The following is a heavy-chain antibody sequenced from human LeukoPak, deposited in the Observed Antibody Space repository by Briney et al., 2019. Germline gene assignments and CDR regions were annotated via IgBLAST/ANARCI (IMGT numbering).Heavy chain of an antibody. D-gene: IGHD2/OR15-2a*01. V-gene: IGHV4-61*02. CDR1: GGSISSSSYY. Sequence: PSETLSLTCTVSGGSISSSSYYWSWIRQPAGNGLEWIGRIYTSGSTNYNPSLKSRVTISVDTSKNQFSLKLSSVTAADTAVYYCARLRSGLLLDYWGQGTLVTVSS. CDR2: IYTSGST. CDR3: ARLRSGLLLDY. J-gene: IGHJ4*02.